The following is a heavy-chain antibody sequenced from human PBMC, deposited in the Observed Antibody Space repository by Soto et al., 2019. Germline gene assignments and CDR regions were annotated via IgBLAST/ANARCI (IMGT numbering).Heavy chain of an antibody. CDR3: ASSYGSGYRAFVY. Sequence: QVQLVQSGAEVKRPGSSVKVSCKASGDTFNFYSINWVRQAPGAGLEWVGRVNPILSMSNYAQRFQGRVTMTADKSTSTGYMELRSLRCEDTAIYYCASSYGSGYRAFVYWGQGALVTVSS. D-gene: IGHD3-10*01. V-gene: IGHV1-69*02. CDR2: VNPILSMS. CDR1: GDTFNFYS. J-gene: IGHJ4*02.